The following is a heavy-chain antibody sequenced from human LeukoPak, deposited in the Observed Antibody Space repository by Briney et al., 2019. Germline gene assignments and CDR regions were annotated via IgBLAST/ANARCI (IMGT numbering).Heavy chain of an antibody. Sequence: GGSLRLSCAASGFTFSSYAMSWVRQAPGKGLEWVSAISGSGGSTYYADSVKGRFTISRDNSKNTLYLQMNGLRAEDTAVYYCAKDQLGYYDSSGYSYWGQGTLVTVSS. CDR3: AKDQLGYYDSSGYSY. V-gene: IGHV3-23*01. CDR1: GFTFSSYA. J-gene: IGHJ4*02. D-gene: IGHD3-22*01. CDR2: ISGSGGST.